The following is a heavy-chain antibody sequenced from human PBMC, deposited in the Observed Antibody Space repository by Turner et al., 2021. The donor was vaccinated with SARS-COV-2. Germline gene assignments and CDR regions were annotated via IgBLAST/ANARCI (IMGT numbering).Heavy chain of an antibody. CDR1: GFIFSSYA. CDR3: AKDSGTSTRWFGELLYQEFDY. V-gene: IGHV3-23*01. CDR2: ISGSGGST. J-gene: IGHJ4*02. D-gene: IGHD3-10*01. Sequence: EVQLLESGGGLVQPGGSLRLSGAASGFIFSSYAMSWVRQGPGKGLEWVSAISGSGGSTYYADSVKGRFTISRDNSKNTLYLQMNSLRAEDTAVYYCAKDSGTSTRWFGELLYQEFDYWGQGTLVTVSS.